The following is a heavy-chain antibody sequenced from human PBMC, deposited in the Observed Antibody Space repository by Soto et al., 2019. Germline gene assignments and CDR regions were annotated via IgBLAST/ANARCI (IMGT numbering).Heavy chain of an antibody. Sequence: ASVKVSCKASGYTFTSYDINWVRQATGQGLEWMGWMNPNSGNTGYAQKFQGRVTMTRNTSISTAYMELSSLRSEDTAVYYCARGVGYYYYMDVWGKGTKVTVSS. CDR2: MNPNSGNT. CDR3: ARGVGYYYYMDV. CDR1: GYTFTSYD. V-gene: IGHV1-8*01. J-gene: IGHJ6*03.